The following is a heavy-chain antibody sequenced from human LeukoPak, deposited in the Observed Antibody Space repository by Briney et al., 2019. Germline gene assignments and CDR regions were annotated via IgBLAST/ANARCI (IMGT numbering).Heavy chain of an antibody. J-gene: IGHJ6*03. D-gene: IGHD3-10*01. Sequence: PSETLSLTCTVSGGSISSSSYYWGWIRQPPGKGLEWIGSIYYSGSTYYNPSLKSRVTISVDTSKNQFSLKLSSVTAADTAAYYCARLSITMVRGVTPGPMDVWGKGTTVTISS. CDR2: IYYSGST. CDR1: GGSISSSSYY. CDR3: ARLSITMVRGVTPGPMDV. V-gene: IGHV4-39*01.